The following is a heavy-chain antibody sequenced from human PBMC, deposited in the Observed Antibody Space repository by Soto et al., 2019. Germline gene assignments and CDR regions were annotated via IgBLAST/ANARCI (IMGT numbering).Heavy chain of an antibody. V-gene: IGHV1-69*13. Sequence: SSVKVSCKASGGTFSSYAISWVRQAPGQGLEWMGGIIPIFGTANYAQKFQGRVTITADESTSTAYMELSSLRSEDTAVYYCARGLVRGVIIILSGMDVWGQGTTVTVSS. CDR1: GGTFSSYA. CDR3: ARGLVRGVIIILSGMDV. D-gene: IGHD3-10*01. J-gene: IGHJ6*02. CDR2: IIPIFGTA.